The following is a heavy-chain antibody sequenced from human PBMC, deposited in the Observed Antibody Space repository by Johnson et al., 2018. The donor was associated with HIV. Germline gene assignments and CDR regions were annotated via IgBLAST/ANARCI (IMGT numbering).Heavy chain of an antibody. V-gene: IGHV3-66*01. CDR2: IYSGGNT. Sequence: VQLVESGGGLVQPGGSLRLSCAASGFTVSNNFMNWVRQAPGKGLEWVSLIYSGGNTYYADSVRGRFTISRDNFKNTVYLQTNSLRAEDSAVYYCAKWKYCSGDNCYSEFGVFDDAFDIWGQGTLVTVSS. D-gene: IGHD2-15*01. J-gene: IGHJ3*02. CDR1: GFTVSNNF. CDR3: AKWKYCSGDNCYSEFGVFDDAFDI.